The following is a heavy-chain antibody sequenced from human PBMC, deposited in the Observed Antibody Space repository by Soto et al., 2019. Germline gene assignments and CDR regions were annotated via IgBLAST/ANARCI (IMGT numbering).Heavy chain of an antibody. D-gene: IGHD3-22*01. CDR2: ISAYNGNT. CDR3: ARDRPYYDSSGYYLKFDY. CDR1: GYTFTSYG. J-gene: IGHJ4*02. Sequence: QVQLVQSGAEVKKPGASVKVSCKASGYTFTSYGISWVRQAPGQGLEWMGWISAYNGNTNYAQKLQGRVTMTTDTSTSTAYIELRSLRSDDTAVYYCARDRPYYDSSGYYLKFDYWGQGTLVTVSS. V-gene: IGHV1-18*04.